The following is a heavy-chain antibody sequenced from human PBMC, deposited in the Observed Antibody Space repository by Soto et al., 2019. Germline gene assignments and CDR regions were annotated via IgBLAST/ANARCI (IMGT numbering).Heavy chain of an antibody. CDR1: GFTVSSNY. CDR3: ARESVIDGYNRFDY. V-gene: IGHV3-66*01. Sequence: PGGSLRLSCAASGFTVSSNYMSWVRQAPGKGLEWVSVIYSGGSTYYADSVKGRFTISRDNSKNTLYLQMNSLRAEDTAVYYCARESVIDGYNRFDYWGQGTLVTVSS. CDR2: IYSGGST. D-gene: IGHD5-12*01. J-gene: IGHJ4*02.